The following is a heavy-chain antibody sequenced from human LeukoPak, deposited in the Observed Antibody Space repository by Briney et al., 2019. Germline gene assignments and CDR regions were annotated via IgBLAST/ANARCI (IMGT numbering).Heavy chain of an antibody. CDR1: DDSITMYY. CDR3: ARGRVSSSTWYSTYYYFFYMDF. Sequence: SETLSLTCTVSDDSITMYYWTWIRQPPGKGLEWIGYVDHTGSTKFNPSLNGRVSISRDTSNNFFSLRLRSVTAADTAVYFCARGRVSSSTWYSTYYYFFYMDFWGKGTTVTVS. CDR2: VDHTGST. D-gene: IGHD4-11*01. J-gene: IGHJ6*03. V-gene: IGHV4-59*01.